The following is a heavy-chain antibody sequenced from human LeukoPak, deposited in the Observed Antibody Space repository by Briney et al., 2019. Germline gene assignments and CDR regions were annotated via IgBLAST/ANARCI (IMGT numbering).Heavy chain of an antibody. CDR2: IKSKTNNYAT. Sequence: GGSLRLSCAASDFTFSGSAIHWVRQASGKGLEWVGRIKSKTNNYATAYAASVRGRFTISRDDLKKTAYLLMNSLKTEDAAVYYCTRLYEYSFRFDYWGQGSLVTVSS. J-gene: IGHJ4*02. CDR3: TRLYEYSFRFDY. D-gene: IGHD5-18*01. V-gene: IGHV3-73*01. CDR1: DFTFSGSA.